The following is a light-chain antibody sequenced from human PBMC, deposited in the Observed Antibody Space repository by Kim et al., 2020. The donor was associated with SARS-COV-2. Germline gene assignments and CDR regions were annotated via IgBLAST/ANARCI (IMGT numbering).Light chain of an antibody. V-gene: IGLV4-69*01. CDR1: SGHSSYA. J-gene: IGLJ3*02. Sequence: QLVLTQSPSASASLGASVKLTCTLSSGHSSYAIAWHQQQPEKGPRYLMKLNSDGSHSKGDGIPDRFSGSSSGAERYLTISSLQSEDEADYYCQTWGTGIIGVFGGGTQLTVL. CDR3: QTWGTGIIGV. CDR2: LNSDGSH.